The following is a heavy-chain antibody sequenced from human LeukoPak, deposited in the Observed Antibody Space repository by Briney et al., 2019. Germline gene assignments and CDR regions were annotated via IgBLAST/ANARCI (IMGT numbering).Heavy chain of an antibody. V-gene: IGHV4-39*07. CDR1: GGSISSSSYY. Sequence: NPSETLSLTCTVSGGSISSSSYYWGWIRQPPGKGLEWIGSIYYSGSTYYNPSLKSRVTISVDTSKNQFSLKLSSVTAADTAVYYCARDQANFYPTVGWFDPWGQGTLVTVSS. J-gene: IGHJ5*02. CDR2: IYYSGST. CDR3: ARDQANFYPTVGWFDP. D-gene: IGHD2/OR15-2a*01.